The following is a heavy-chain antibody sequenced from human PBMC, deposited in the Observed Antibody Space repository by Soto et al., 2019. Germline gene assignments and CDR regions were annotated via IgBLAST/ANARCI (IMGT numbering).Heavy chain of an antibody. Sequence: EVQLLESGGGLIQPGGSLRLSCEASGFTFSNYGMTWVRLAPGKGLEWVSTISGSGGRTFYADPVKGRFTISRDNSKNTPYLQMNSLRAEDTAVYYCAKEMIASTLADFFDYWGQGTLVTVSS. D-gene: IGHD2-21*01. CDR1: GFTFSNYG. J-gene: IGHJ4*02. CDR2: ISGSGGRT. CDR3: AKEMIASTLADFFDY. V-gene: IGHV3-23*01.